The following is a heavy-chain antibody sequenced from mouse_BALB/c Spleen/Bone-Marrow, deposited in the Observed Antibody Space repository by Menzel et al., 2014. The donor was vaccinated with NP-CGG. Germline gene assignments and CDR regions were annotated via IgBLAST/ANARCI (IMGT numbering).Heavy chain of an antibody. D-gene: IGHD1-1*01. CDR3: ARWYYGSGFAY. Sequence: DVMLVESGGGLVKPGGSLKLSCAASGFTFSSYAMSWVRRTPEKRLEWVASISSGGSTYYPDSVKGRFTISRDNARNILYLQMSSLRSEDTAMYYCARWYYGSGFAYWGQGTLVTVSA. CDR1: GFTFSSYA. V-gene: IGHV5-6-5*01. CDR2: ISSGGST. J-gene: IGHJ3*01.